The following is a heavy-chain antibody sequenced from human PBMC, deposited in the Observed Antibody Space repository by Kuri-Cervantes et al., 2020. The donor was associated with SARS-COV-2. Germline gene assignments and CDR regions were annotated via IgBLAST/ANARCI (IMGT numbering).Heavy chain of an antibody. CDR1: GGTFSSYA. V-gene: IGHV1-18*01. CDR2: ISAYNGNT. J-gene: IGHJ4*02. Sequence: ASVKVSCKASGGTFSSYAISWVRQAPGQGLEWMGWISAYNGNTNYAQKLQGRVTMTTDTSTSTAYMELRSLRSDDTAVYYCAREVAAAGTVDYWGQGTLVTVSS. D-gene: IGHD6-13*01. CDR3: AREVAAAGTVDY.